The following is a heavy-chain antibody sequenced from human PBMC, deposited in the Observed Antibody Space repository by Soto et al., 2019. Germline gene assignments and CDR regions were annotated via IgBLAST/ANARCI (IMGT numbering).Heavy chain of an antibody. J-gene: IGHJ4*02. V-gene: IGHV1-69*13. CDR2: IIPIFGIA. CDR3: ARFEYSYGYCH. D-gene: IGHD5-18*01. Sequence: SVKVSCKASGGTFSSYTISWVRQAPGQGLEWMGGIIPIFGIANYAQKFQGRVTITADESTSTAYMELSSLRSEDTAVYYCARFEYSYGYCHWGQGTLVTVSS. CDR1: GGTFSSYT.